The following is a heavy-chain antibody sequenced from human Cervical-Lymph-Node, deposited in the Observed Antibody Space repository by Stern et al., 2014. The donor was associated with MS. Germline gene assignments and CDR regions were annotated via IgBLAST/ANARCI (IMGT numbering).Heavy chain of an antibody. V-gene: IGHV5-51*01. CDR2: IFPGGSDI. J-gene: IGHJ4*02. Sequence: VQLVQSGPEVKRPGESLKISCQASGYTFTSYWIGWVRQMPGKGLERIAIIFPGGSDIRYSPSFQGQVTISADKSSSTASLQWNNLKASDTAIYYCARQRYFDYWGQGTLVTVSS. CDR3: ARQRYFDY. CDR1: GYTFTSYW.